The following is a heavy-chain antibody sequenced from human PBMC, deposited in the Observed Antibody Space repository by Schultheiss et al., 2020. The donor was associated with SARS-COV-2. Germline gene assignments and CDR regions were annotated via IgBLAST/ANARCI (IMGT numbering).Heavy chain of an antibody. CDR3: ARVKGAGVVVMTYYYYGMDV. D-gene: IGHD3-22*01. CDR1: GGSISSGGYY. Sequence: SETLSLTCTVSGGSISSGGYYWSWIRQHPGKGLEWIGYIYYSGSTYYNPSLKSRVTISVDTSKNQFSLKLSSVTAADTAVYYCARVKGAGVVVMTYYYYGMDVWGQGTTVTVSS. V-gene: IGHV4-31*03. CDR2: IYYSGST. J-gene: IGHJ6*02.